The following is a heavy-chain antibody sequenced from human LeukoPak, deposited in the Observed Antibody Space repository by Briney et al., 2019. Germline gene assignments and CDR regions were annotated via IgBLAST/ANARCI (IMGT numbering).Heavy chain of an antibody. CDR3: ARGPYYDFWSGYYPLYYYGMDV. CDR1: GYTFTSYA. V-gene: IGHV7-4-1*02. Sequence: ASVKVSCKASGYTFTSYAMNWVRQAPGQGLEWMGWINTNTGNPTYAQGFTGRFVFSLDTSVSTAYLQISSLKAEDTAVYYCARGPYYDFWSGYYPLYYYGMDVWGQGTTVTVSS. CDR2: INTNTGNP. D-gene: IGHD3-3*01. J-gene: IGHJ6*02.